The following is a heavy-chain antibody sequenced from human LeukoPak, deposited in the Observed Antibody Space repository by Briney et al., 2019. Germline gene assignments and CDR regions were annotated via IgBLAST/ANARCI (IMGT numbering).Heavy chain of an antibody. V-gene: IGHV5-51*01. CDR3: ARGSITIFGVDRGGWFDP. D-gene: IGHD3-3*01. Sequence: GEALKISCKGSGYSFTNYWIGWVRQMPGKGLEWMGIIYPGDSDTRYSPSFQGQVTISADKSISTAYLQWSSLKASDTAMYYCARGSITIFGVDRGGWFDPWGQGTLVTVSS. CDR1: GYSFTNYW. J-gene: IGHJ5*02. CDR2: IYPGDSDT.